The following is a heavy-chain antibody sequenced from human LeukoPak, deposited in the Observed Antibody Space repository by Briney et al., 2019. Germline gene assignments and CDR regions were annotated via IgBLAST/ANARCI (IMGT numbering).Heavy chain of an antibody. CDR2: ISGSSSTI. V-gene: IGHV3-48*01. Sequence: PGGSLRLSCAASGFTFSSYSMNWVRQAPGKGLEWVSYISGSSSTIYYADSVKGRFTISRDNSKNTLYLQMNSLRAEDTAVYYCARDRYYGIFDYWGQGTLVTVSS. D-gene: IGHD1-26*01. CDR1: GFTFSSYS. J-gene: IGHJ4*02. CDR3: ARDRYYGIFDY.